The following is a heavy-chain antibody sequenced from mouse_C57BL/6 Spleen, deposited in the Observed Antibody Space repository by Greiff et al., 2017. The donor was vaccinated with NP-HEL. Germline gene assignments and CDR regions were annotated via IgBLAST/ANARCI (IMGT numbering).Heavy chain of an antibody. CDR3: ARNLYYFDY. CDR2: IDPSDSET. CDR1: GYTFTSYW. J-gene: IGHJ2*01. V-gene: IGHV1-52*01. Sequence: QVHVKQPGAELVRPGSSVKLSCKASGYTFTSYWMHWVKQRPIQGLEWIGNIDPSDSETHYNQKFKDKATLTVDKSSSTAYMQLSSLTSEDSAVYYCARNLYYFDYWGQGTTLTVSS.